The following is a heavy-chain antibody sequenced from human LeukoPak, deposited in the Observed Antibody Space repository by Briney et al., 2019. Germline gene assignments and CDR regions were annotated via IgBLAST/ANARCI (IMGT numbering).Heavy chain of an antibody. J-gene: IGHJ5*02. CDR3: AAYGDLHSVASVGFDP. CDR2: IYYSGST. Sequence: PSETLSLTCTVSGGSISSSSYYWGWIRQPPGKGLEWIGSIYYSGSTYYNPSLKSRVTISVDTSKNQFSLKLSSVTAADTAVYYCAAYGDLHSVASVGFDPWGQGTLVTVSS. V-gene: IGHV4-39*01. D-gene: IGHD4-17*01. CDR1: GGSISSSSYY.